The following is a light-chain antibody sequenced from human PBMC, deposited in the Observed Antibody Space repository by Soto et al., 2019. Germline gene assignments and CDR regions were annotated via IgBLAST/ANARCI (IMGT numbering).Light chain of an antibody. CDR1: SSDVGGYNY. V-gene: IGLV2-14*03. CDR3: KSYTSNSTYV. CDR2: DVN. Sequence: QSALTQPASVSGSPGQSITISCTGTSSDVGGYNYVSWYQHNPGKAPKLMMYDVNNRPSGVSNRFSGSKSGNAASLTISGLQAEDEADYFCKSYTSNSTYVFGTGTKVTV. J-gene: IGLJ1*01.